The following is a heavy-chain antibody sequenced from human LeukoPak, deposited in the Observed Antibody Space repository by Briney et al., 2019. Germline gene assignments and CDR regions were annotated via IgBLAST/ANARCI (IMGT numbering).Heavy chain of an antibody. J-gene: IGHJ4*02. CDR3: ARGNYDILTGYYNFYFDY. CDR1: GGSISSYY. CDR2: IYSSGST. D-gene: IGHD3-9*01. V-gene: IGHV4-59*01. Sequence: SETLSLTCTVSGGSISSYYWSWIRQPPGKGLEWIGYIYSSGSTNYNPSLKSRVTISVDTSKNQFSLKLSSVTAADTAVYYCARGNYDILTGYYNFYFDYWGQGTLVTVSS.